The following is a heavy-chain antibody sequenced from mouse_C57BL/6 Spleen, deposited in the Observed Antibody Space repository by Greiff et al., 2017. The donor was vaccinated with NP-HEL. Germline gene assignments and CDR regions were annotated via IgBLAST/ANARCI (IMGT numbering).Heavy chain of an antibody. CDR3: ARGWYYSKASY. Sequence: EVQLQQSGPELVKPGASVKISCKASGYTFTDYYMNWVKQSHGKSLEWIGDINPNNGGTSYNQKFKGKATLTVDKSSSTAYMELRSLTSEDSAVYYCARGWYYSKASYWGQGTLVTVSA. CDR1: GYTFTDYY. V-gene: IGHV1-26*01. CDR2: INPNNGGT. D-gene: IGHD2-5*01. J-gene: IGHJ3*01.